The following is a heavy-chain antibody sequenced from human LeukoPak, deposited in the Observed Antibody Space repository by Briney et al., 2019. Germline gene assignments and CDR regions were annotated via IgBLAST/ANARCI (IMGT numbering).Heavy chain of an antibody. Sequence: GGSLRLSCAASGFTFSSYGMHWVRQAPGKGLEWVAVIWYGGSNKYYADSVKGRFTISRDNSKNTLYLQMNSLRAEDTAVYYCARENYDILTGAIHFDYWGQGTLVTVSS. CDR2: IWYGGSNK. CDR3: ARENYDILTGAIHFDY. J-gene: IGHJ4*02. D-gene: IGHD3-9*01. CDR1: GFTFSSYG. V-gene: IGHV3-33*01.